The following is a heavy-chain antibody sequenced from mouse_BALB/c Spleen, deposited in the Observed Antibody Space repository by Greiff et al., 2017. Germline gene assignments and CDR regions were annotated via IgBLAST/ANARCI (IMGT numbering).Heavy chain of an antibody. CDR3: TRSGGKIYAMDY. CDR1: GYTFTSYW. CDR2: IDPSDSYT. V-gene: IGHV1S127*01. D-gene: IGHD2-1*01. J-gene: IGHJ4*01. Sequence: QVQLQQPGAELVKPGASVKMSCKASGYTFTSYWMHWVKQRPGQGLEWIGVIDPSDSYTSYNQKFKGKATLTVDTSSSTAYMQLSSLTSEDSAVYYCTRSGGKIYAMDYWGQGTSVTVSS.